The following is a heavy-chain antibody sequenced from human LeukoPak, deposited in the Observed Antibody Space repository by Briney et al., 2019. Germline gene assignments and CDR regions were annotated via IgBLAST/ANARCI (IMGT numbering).Heavy chain of an antibody. Sequence: SVKVSCKASGGTFSSYAISWVRQAPGQRLEWMGRIIPIFGTANYAQKFQGRVTITTDESTSTAYMELSSLRSEDTAVYYCAREARDIVAYCGGDCDPPFYYFDYWGQGTLVTVSS. CDR1: GGTFSSYA. J-gene: IGHJ4*02. V-gene: IGHV1-69*05. CDR3: AREARDIVAYCGGDCDPPFYYFDY. CDR2: IIPIFGTA. D-gene: IGHD2-21*02.